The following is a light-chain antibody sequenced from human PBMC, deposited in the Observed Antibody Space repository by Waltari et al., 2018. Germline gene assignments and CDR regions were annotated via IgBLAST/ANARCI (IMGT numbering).Light chain of an antibody. CDR2: AAS. J-gene: IGKJ4*01. CDR1: QSVSSY. CDR3: QQYSNWPPLT. Sequence: EVVMTQSPTTLSVSPGERATLSCRASQSVSSYLAWYQQKPGQAPRLLIYAASTRATGVPARFSGSGSGREFTLTISSLQSEDFAVYYCQQYSNWPPLTFGGGTKVEIK. V-gene: IGKV3-15*01.